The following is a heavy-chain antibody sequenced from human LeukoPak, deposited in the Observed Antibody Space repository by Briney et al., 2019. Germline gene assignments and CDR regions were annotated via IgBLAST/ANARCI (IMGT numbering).Heavy chain of an antibody. CDR1: GGSITTYY. V-gene: IGHV4-59*08. J-gene: IGHJ4*02. D-gene: IGHD5-24*01. Sequence: PSETLSLTCTVSGGSITTYYWSWIRQPPGKELEWIGYIYYSGSTNYNPSLKSRVTISVDTSKNQFSLKLSSVTAADTAVYYCARHALDDYLDYWGQGTLVTVSS. CDR3: ARHALDDYLDY. CDR2: IYYSGST.